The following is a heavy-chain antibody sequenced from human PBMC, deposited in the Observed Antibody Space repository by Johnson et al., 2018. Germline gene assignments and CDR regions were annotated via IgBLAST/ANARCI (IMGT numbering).Heavy chain of an antibody. CDR3: ARDAYCGANCYWYMDV. V-gene: IGHV3-11*04. CDR2: ISSSGTRI. D-gene: IGHD2-21*01. CDR1: GFSVSDYY. Sequence: QVQLVESGGGLVKPGGSLRLSCTASGFSVSDYYMSWIRQAPGKGLEWVSYISSSGTRIYYADSVKGRFTISRDNAKNSLYLQMNSLRAEDTAVYYCARDAYCGANCYWYMDVWGKGTTVTVSS. J-gene: IGHJ6*03.